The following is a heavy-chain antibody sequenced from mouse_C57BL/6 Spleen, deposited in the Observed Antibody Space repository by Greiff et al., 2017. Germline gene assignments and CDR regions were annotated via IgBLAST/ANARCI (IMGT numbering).Heavy chain of an antibody. CDR1: GYAFSSSW. D-gene: IGHD2-1*01. V-gene: IGHV1-82*01. CDR3: AIYYGNYVGAMDY. CDR2: IYPGDGDT. Sequence: VQLQQSGPELVKPGASVKISCKASGYAFSSSWMNWVKQTPGKGLEWIGRIYPGDGDTNYNGKFKGKAILTADKSSSTAYMQLSSLTSEDSAVYFCAIYYGNYVGAMDYWGQGTSVTVSS. J-gene: IGHJ4*01.